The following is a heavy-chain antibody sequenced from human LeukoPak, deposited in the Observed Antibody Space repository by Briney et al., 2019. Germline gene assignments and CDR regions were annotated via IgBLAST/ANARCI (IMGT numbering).Heavy chain of an antibody. Sequence: PSETLSLTCAVYGGSFSGYYWSWIRQPPGKGLEWIGEINHSGSTNYNPSLKSRVTISVDTPKNQFSLKLSSVTAADTAVYYCARGRGSSGWYYYGMDIWGQGTTVTVSS. CDR1: GGSFSGYY. V-gene: IGHV4-34*01. CDR3: ARGRGSSGWYYYGMDI. CDR2: INHSGST. J-gene: IGHJ6*02. D-gene: IGHD6-19*01.